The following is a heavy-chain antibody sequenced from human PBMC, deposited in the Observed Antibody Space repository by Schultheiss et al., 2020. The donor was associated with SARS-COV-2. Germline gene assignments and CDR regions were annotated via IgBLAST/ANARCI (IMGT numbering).Heavy chain of an antibody. CDR2: IWFDGTKK. CDR3: TTFRLWSGWD. J-gene: IGHJ4*02. V-gene: IGHV3-33*03. CDR1: GLSFSSYD. D-gene: IGHD3-3*01. Sequence: GGSLRLSCAASGLSFSSYDMQWVSQAPGKGLEWVAVIWFDGTKKYYADSVEGRFSISRANSKNTLYLQMINLRAEDTAVYYCTTFRLWSGWDWGQGTLVTVSS.